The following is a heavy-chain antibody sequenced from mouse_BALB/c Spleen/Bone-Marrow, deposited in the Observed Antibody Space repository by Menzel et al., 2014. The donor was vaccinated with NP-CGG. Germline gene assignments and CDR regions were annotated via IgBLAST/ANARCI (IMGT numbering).Heavy chain of an antibody. CDR1: GYTFTSYW. Sequence: DLVKPGASVKLSCKASGYTFTSYWINWIKQRPGQGLEWIGRIAPGSGSTYYNEMFKGKPTLTVDTSSSTAYIQLSSLSSEDSAVYFCARSRDGYFDVWGAGTTVTVSS. CDR2: IAPGSGST. J-gene: IGHJ1*01. CDR3: ARSRDGYFDV. V-gene: IGHV1S41*01.